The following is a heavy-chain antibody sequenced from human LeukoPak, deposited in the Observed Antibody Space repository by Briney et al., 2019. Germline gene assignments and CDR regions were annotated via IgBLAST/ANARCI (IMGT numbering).Heavy chain of an antibody. CDR1: GFTFSSYS. CDR2: ISSSSSYT. Sequence: GGSLRLSCAASGFTFSSYSMNWVRQAPGKGLEWVSSISSSSSYTYYADSVKGRFTISRDNAKNSLYLQMNSLRAEDTAVYYCAREYSGYDFDYWGQGTLVTVSS. CDR3: AREYSGYDFDY. J-gene: IGHJ4*02. D-gene: IGHD5-12*01. V-gene: IGHV3-21*01.